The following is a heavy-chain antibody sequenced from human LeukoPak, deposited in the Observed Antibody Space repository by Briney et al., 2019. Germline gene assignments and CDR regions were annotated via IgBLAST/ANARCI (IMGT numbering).Heavy chain of an antibody. Sequence: SETLSLTCAVYGGSFSGYYWSWIRQPPGKGLEWIGEINHSGSTNYNPSLKSRVTISVDTSKNQFSLKLSSVTAADTAVYYCAIFGSVLGPRPYDYWGQGTLVTVSS. CDR3: AIFGSVLGPRPYDY. CDR1: GGSFSGYY. V-gene: IGHV4-34*01. CDR2: INHSGST. D-gene: IGHD3-3*01. J-gene: IGHJ4*02.